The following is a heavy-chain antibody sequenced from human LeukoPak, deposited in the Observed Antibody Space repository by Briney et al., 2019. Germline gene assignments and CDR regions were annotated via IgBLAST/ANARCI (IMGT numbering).Heavy chain of an antibody. J-gene: IGHJ4*02. V-gene: IGHV1-3*01. Sequence: ASVKVSCKASGYTFSGYAVQWVRQAPGQRLEWLGWINAGNGHTKYSQKFQGRVTITRDTSASTAYMELSSLRSEDTAVYYCAKARWTVTATTYYLDYWGQGTLVTVSS. CDR1: GYTFSGYA. CDR3: AKARWTVTATTYYLDY. CDR2: INAGNGHT. D-gene: IGHD4-17*01.